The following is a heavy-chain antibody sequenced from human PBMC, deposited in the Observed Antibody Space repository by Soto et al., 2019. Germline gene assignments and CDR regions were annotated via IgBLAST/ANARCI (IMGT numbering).Heavy chain of an antibody. V-gene: IGHV3-11*06. D-gene: IGHD3-3*01. CDR3: ARPSRFGVVTYFDY. CDR1: GFTFSDDY. J-gene: IGHJ4*02. Sequence: QVQLVESGGGLVKPGGSLRLSCAASGFTFSDDYMSWIRQAPGKGLEWVSYISSSSSYTNYADSVKGRFTISRDNAKNSLYLQMNSLRAEDTAVYYCARPSRFGVVTYFDYWGREPWSPSPQ. CDR2: ISSSSSYT.